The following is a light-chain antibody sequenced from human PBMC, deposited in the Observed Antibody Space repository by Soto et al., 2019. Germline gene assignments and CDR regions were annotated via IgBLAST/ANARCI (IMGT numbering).Light chain of an antibody. V-gene: IGLV3-1*01. CDR3: QAWDSSTGVV. CDR2: QDS. Sequence: SYELTQPPSVSVSPGQTASITCSGDKLGDKYACWYQQKPGQSPVLVIYQDSKRPSGIPERFSGSNSGNTATLNISGTQAMDEADYYFQAWDSSTGVVFGGGTKLTVL. J-gene: IGLJ2*01. CDR1: KLGDKY.